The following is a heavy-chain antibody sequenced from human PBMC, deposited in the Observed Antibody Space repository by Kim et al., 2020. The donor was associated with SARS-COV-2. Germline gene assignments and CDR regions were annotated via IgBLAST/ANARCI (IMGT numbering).Heavy chain of an antibody. CDR3: ARDGPYSSGWPRFDY. V-gene: IGHV3-48*02. CDR2: ISSSSSTI. J-gene: IGHJ4*02. CDR1: GFTFSSYS. Sequence: GGSLRLSCAASGFTFSSYSMNWVRQAPGKGLEWVSYISSSSSTIYYADSVKGRFTISRDNAKNSLYLQMNSLRDEDTAVYYCARDGPYSSGWPRFDYWGQGTLVTVSS. D-gene: IGHD6-19*01.